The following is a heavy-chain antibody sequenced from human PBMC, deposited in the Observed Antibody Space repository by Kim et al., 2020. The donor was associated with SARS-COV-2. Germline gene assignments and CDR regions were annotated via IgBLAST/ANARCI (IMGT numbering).Heavy chain of an antibody. V-gene: IGHV3-48*02. CDR3: ARDLDGPDYYGSGSYYKRLYYYGMDV. CDR2: ISSSSSTI. Sequence: GGSLRLSCAASGFTFSSYSMNWVRQAPGKGLEWVSYISSSSSTIYYADSVKGRFTISRDNAKNSLYLQMNSLRDEDTAVYYCARDLDGPDYYGSGSYYKRLYYYGMDVWGQGTTVTVSS. CDR1: GFTFSSYS. J-gene: IGHJ6*02. D-gene: IGHD3-10*01.